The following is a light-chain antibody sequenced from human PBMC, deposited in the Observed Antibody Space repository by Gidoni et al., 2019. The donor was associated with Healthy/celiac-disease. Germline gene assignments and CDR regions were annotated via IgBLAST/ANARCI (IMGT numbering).Light chain of an antibody. J-gene: IGKJ1*01. CDR2: AAS. Sequence: IRMTKSPSSLSASVGDRVTITCRASQSISSYLNWYQQKPGKAPKLLIYAASSLQSGVPSRFSGSGSGTDFTLTISSLQPEDFATYYCQQSYSNAVAFGQGTKVEIK. CDR1: QSISSY. V-gene: IGKV1-39*01. CDR3: QQSYSNAVA.